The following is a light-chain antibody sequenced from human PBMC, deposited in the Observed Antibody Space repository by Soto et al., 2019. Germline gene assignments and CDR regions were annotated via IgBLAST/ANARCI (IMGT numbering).Light chain of an antibody. J-gene: IGKJ2*01. CDR2: DVS. CDR3: QQSDSTPYT. Sequence: EIVLTQSPATLSLSPGERATLSCRASQSVRTYLAWYQQKPGQAPRLLIHDVSDRATGIPARFSGSGSGTDFTLTIASLQPEDVSTYYCQQSDSTPYTFGQGTKVDIK. V-gene: IGKV3-11*01. CDR1: QSVRTY.